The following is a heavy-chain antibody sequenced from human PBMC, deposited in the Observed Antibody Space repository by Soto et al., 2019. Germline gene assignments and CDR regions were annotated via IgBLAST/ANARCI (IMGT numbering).Heavy chain of an antibody. CDR1: GGSRSRGGSY. CDR3: VARLAASGLNGLDP. D-gene: IGHD6-13*01. Sequence: SVPRSVDCPVGGGSRSRGGSYWYWVRQPPGKGLEWIGLIFANGHTDYNPSLKSRVTMSVDASKNQFSLRLTSMTAADTAVYYCVARLAASGLNGLDPWGRGTLVTVS. V-gene: IGHV4-61*02. J-gene: IGHJ5*02. CDR2: IFANGHT.